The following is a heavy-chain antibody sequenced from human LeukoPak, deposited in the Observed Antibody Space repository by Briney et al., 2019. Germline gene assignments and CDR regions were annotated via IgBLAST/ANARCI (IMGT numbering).Heavy chain of an antibody. CDR2: INWNGASI. CDR1: GFTFDDHG. CDR3: ARHIAAAGTNWFDP. V-gene: IGHV3-20*04. J-gene: IGHJ5*02. D-gene: IGHD6-13*01. Sequence: PGGSLRLSCAASGFTFDDHGMSWVRQAPGKGLEWVSHINWNGASIGYADSVKGRFTISRDNAKTSLYLQMSSLRAEDTALYYCARHIAAAGTNWFDPWGQGTLVTVSS.